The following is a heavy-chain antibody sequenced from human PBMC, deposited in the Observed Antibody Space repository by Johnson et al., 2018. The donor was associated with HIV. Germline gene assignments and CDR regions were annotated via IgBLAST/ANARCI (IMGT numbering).Heavy chain of an antibody. CDR1: GFTFSTYG. J-gene: IGHJ3*02. D-gene: IGHD1/OR15-1a*01. CDR3: ARGGLGFQNIHDPLDI. V-gene: IGHV3-30*03. CDR2: ITSDGSDK. Sequence: QVQLVESGGGVVQPGRSLRLSCAASGFTFSTYGMHWVSQAPGKGLEWVAVITSDGSDKYYADSVKGRFTISRDNAKNSLYLQMNSLRAEDTALYYCARGGLGFQNIHDPLDIWGQGTMVTVSS.